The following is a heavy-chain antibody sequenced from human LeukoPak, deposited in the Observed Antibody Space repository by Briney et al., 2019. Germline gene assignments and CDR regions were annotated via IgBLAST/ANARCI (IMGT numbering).Heavy chain of an antibody. CDR3: VRDLGVDTSMIFFDY. D-gene: IGHD5-18*01. J-gene: IGHJ4*02. CDR1: GYTFTDFG. V-gene: IGHV1-18*01. Sequence: ASVKVSCKASGYTFTDFGVSWVRQAPGQGLEWMGRISAYNGNTNYVQKFQGRVTMTTDISMSTAYMELRSLRSDDTAVFYCVRDLGVDTSMIFFDYWGQGTRVTVSS. CDR2: ISAYNGNT.